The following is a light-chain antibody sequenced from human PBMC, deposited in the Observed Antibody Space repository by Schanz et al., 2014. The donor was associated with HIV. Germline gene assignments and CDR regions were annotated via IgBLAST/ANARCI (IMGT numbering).Light chain of an antibody. CDR3: LHYNDFAST. CDR1: QSVSSS. J-gene: IGKJ2*01. Sequence: EIVMTQSPATLSVSPGERATLSCRASQSVSSSFLAWYQQKPGQAPRLLIYAASTRVTGVPARFSGSGSGTEFTLTISSLQSDDFATYFCLHYNDFASTFGQGTKLEIK. V-gene: IGKV3-15*01. CDR2: AAS.